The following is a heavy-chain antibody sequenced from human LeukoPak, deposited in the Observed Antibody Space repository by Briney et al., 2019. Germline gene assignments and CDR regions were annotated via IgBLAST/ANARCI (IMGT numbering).Heavy chain of an antibody. D-gene: IGHD5-18*01. CDR3: ARDLSGVTGYTYGRGIDY. V-gene: IGHV3-21*01. CDR1: GFTFSSYE. CDR2: ISSSSSYI. J-gene: IGHJ4*02. Sequence: GGSLRLSCAASGFTFSSYEMNWVRQAPGKGLEWVSSISSSSSYIYYADSVEGRFTISRDNAKTSLYLQMNSLRAEDTAVYYCARDLSGVTGYTYGRGIDYWGQGTLVTVSS.